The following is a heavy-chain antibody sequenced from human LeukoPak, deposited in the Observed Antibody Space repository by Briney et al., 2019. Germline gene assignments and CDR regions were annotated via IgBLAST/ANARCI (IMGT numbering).Heavy chain of an antibody. CDR3: ARSAPLVLRYFDWLPNWFDP. J-gene: IGHJ5*02. D-gene: IGHD3-9*01. Sequence: SETLSLTCAVYGGSFSGYYWSWVRQPPGKGLEWIVEINHSGSTNYNPSLTSRVTISVDTSKNQFSLKLSSVTAADTAVYYCARSAPLVLRYFDWLPNWFDPWGQGTLVTVSS. V-gene: IGHV4-34*01. CDR2: INHSGST. CDR1: GGSFSGYY.